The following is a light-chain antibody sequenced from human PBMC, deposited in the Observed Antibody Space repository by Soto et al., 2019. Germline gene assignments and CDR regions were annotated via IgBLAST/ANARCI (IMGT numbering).Light chain of an antibody. CDR3: GTWDSSLSGVV. CDR1: NSNIGNNY. CDR2: DNN. J-gene: IGLJ2*01. Sequence: QSVLTQPPSVSAAPGQKVTISCSGSNSNIGNNYVSWYQQLPGTAPKLLIYDNNNRPSGIPDRFSGSKSGTSATLGITGLQTGDEADYYCGTWDSSLSGVVFGGGTKVTVL. V-gene: IGLV1-51*01.